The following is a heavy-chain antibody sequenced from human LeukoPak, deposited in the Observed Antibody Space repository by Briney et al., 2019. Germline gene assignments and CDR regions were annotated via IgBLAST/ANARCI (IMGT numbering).Heavy chain of an antibody. D-gene: IGHD4-17*01. J-gene: IGHJ4*02. V-gene: IGHV3-48*01. Sequence: GGSLRLSCAASGFTFSSTSMSWVRQAPGKGLEWVSYISSSSSTIYYADSVKGRFTISRDNAKNSLYLQMNSLRAEDTAVYYCASDDYGDYGNFDYWGQGTLVTVSS. CDR2: ISSSSSTI. CDR3: ASDDYGDYGNFDY. CDR1: GFTFSSTS.